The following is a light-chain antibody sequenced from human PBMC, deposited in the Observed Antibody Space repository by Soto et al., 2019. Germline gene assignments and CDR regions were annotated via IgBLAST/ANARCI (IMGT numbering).Light chain of an antibody. CDR2: GAS. CDR1: HSVSSS. CDR3: HQYGSSPPT. J-gene: IGKJ1*01. V-gene: IGKV3-20*01. Sequence: EVVMTQSPATLSVSPGERATLSCRASHSVSSSLAWYQQKPGQAPRLLMSGASNRATGIPDGFTGSGSGTDFTLTIRRLEPEDFAVYYCHQYGSSPPTFGQGTKVDIK.